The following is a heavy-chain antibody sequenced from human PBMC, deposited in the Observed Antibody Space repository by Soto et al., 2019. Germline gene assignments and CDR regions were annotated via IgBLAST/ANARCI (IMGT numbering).Heavy chain of an antibody. CDR2: IYSNDST. CDR3: ARVWGGAFDI. Sequence: SETLSLTCTVSGGSVSSNSYSWGWVRQPPGKGLEWIGYIYSNDSTHHNPSLKSRVTISVDTSKNQFSLKLSSVTAADTAVYYCARVWGGAFDIWGQGTMVTVSS. J-gene: IGHJ3*02. D-gene: IGHD3-10*01. V-gene: IGHV4-61*01. CDR1: GGSVSSNSYS.